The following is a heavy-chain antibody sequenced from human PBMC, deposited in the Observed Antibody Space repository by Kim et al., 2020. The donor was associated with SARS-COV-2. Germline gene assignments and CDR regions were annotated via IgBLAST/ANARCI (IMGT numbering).Heavy chain of an antibody. V-gene: IGHV3-23*01. CDR1: GFTFSSYA. CDR2: FSVNGATT. J-gene: IGHJ4*02. D-gene: IGHD4-17*01. Sequence: GGSLRLSCAASGFTFSSYAMSWVRKPPGKGLGWISPFSVNGATTYYTDPVKGRFTASRDNSKNTLSLQMSSLRAEDTAIYYCARRDGLPDYWGQGTLVTVSS. CDR3: ARRDGLPDY.